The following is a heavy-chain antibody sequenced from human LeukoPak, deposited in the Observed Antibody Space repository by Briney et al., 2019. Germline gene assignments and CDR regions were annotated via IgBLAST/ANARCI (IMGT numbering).Heavy chain of an antibody. Sequence: ASVKVSCKASGGTFSSYAISWVRQAPGQGLEWMGGIIPIFGTANYAQKFQGRVTITADESTSTAYMELSSLRSEDTAVYYCAREKKANCSSTSCYAGRYSSSWYYWGQGTLVTVSS. CDR3: AREKKANCSSTSCYAGRYSSSWYY. CDR1: GGTFSSYA. J-gene: IGHJ4*02. V-gene: IGHV1-69*01. CDR2: IIPIFGTA. D-gene: IGHD2-2*01.